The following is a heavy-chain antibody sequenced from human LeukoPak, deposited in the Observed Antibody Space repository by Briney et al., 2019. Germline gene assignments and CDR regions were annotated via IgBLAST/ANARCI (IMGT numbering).Heavy chain of an antibody. D-gene: IGHD5-18*01. CDR1: GYSFTSYW. CDR2: IYPGDSDT. Sequence: GESLKISCKGSGYSFTSYWIGWVRQMPGKGLEWMGIIYPGDSDTRYSPSFQGQVTISADKSISTAYLQRSSLKASDTAMYYCARRVYSATLVSPFDYWGQGTLVTVSS. V-gene: IGHV5-51*01. CDR3: ARRVYSATLVSPFDY. J-gene: IGHJ4*02.